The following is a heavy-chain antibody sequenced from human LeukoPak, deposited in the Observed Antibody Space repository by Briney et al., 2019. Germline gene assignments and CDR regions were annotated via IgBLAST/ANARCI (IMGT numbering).Heavy chain of an antibody. J-gene: IGHJ4*02. CDR1: GFTFSSYA. CDR2: IRGAGDIT. Sequence: GGSLRLSCVASGFTFSSYAMSWVRQAPGKGLEWVSAIRGAGDITDYADSVKGRFTISRDNSKNTLYLQMSSLRAEDTAIYYCAKAPYGSGSFYVNFWGQGTLVTVSS. D-gene: IGHD3-10*01. CDR3: AKAPYGSGSFYVNF. V-gene: IGHV3-23*01.